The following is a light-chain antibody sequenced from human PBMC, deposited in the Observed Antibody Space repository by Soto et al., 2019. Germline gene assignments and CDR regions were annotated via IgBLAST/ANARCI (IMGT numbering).Light chain of an antibody. CDR1: QSVNSN. CDR3: QQYNAWPLT. Sequence: EIVMTQSPATLPVSPGETATLSCRASQSVNSNLAWYQQKPGQTPRLLIYVASTRATGIPARFSGSGSGTEFILTISSLQSEDFAVYYCQQYNAWPLTFGGGTRVEIK. V-gene: IGKV3-15*01. J-gene: IGKJ4*01. CDR2: VAS.